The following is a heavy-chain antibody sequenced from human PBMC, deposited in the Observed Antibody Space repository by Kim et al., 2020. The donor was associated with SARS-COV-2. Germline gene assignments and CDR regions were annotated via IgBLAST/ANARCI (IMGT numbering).Heavy chain of an antibody. Sequence: GGSLRLSCAASGFTFSSYAMHWVRQAPGKGLEWVAVISYDGSNKYYADSVKGRFTISRDNSKNTLYLQMNSLRAEDTAVYYCARMGAPYYFDYWGQGTLVTVSS. CDR1: GFTFSSYA. CDR3: ARMGAPYYFDY. J-gene: IGHJ4*02. CDR2: ISYDGSNK. D-gene: IGHD1-26*01. V-gene: IGHV3-30*04.